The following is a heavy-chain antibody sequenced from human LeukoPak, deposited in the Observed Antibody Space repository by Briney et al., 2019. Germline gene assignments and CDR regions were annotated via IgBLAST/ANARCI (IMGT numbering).Heavy chain of an antibody. CDR3: ARGGSGYYDSSGYSDY. J-gene: IGHJ4*02. D-gene: IGHD3-22*01. CDR1: GGSISSGDYY. CDR2: IYYSGST. Sequence: SETLSLTCTVSGGSISSGDYYWSWIRQPPGKGLEWIGYIYYSGSTYYNPSLKSRVTISVDTSKNQFSLKLSSVTAADTAVYYCARGGSGYYDSSGYSDYRGQGTLVTVSS. V-gene: IGHV4-30-4*01.